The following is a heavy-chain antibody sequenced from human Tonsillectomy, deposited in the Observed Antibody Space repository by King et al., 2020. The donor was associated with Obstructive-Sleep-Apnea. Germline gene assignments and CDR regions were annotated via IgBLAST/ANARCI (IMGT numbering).Heavy chain of an antibody. V-gene: IGHV3-33*01. CDR3: ARGSRLWFGDL. D-gene: IGHD3-10*01. CDR2: IWSDGSNK. CDR1: GFTFSRYV. Sequence: VQLVESGGGVVQPGRSLRLSCAASGFTFSRYVMHWVRQAPGKGLEWLAVIWSDGSNKYYADSVKGRFTLSRDNSKNTLYLQMNSLRPEDTDIYYCARGSRLWFGDLWGQGTLVTVSS. J-gene: IGHJ4*02.